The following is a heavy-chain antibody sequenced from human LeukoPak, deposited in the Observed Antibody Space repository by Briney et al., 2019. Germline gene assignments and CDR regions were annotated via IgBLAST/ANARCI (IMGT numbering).Heavy chain of an antibody. J-gene: IGHJ4*02. Sequence: ASVKVSCKASGYTFTSYGISWVRQAPGQGLEWMGWISAYNGNTNYAQKLQGRVTMTTDTSTSTAYMELRSLRSDDTAVYYCARSYDYNIVVVVAALGPFRDYWGQGTLVTVSS. D-gene: IGHD2-15*01. CDR2: ISAYNGNT. V-gene: IGHV1-18*04. CDR1: GYTFTSYG. CDR3: ARSYDYNIVVVVAALGPFRDY.